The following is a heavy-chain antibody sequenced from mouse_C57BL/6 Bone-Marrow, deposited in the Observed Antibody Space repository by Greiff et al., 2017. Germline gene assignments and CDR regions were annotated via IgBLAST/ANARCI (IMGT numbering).Heavy chain of an antibody. Sequence: VQLKESGGGLVKPGGSLKLSCAASGFTFSSYAMSWVRQTPEKRLEWVATISDGGSYTYYPDNVKGRFTISRDNAKNNLNLQMSHLKSEDTAMYYCARDYGSSYGYFDYWGQGTTLTVSS. CDR2: ISDGGSYT. V-gene: IGHV5-4*01. CDR1: GFTFSSYA. D-gene: IGHD1-1*01. CDR3: ARDYGSSYGYFDY. J-gene: IGHJ2*01.